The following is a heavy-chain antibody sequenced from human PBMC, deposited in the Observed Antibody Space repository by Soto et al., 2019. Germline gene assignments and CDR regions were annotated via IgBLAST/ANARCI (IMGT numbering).Heavy chain of an antibody. J-gene: IGHJ4*02. CDR1: EVTFNSYS. D-gene: IGHD3-22*01. CDR3: ARELTAFDT. CDR2: LTSDGGNE. V-gene: IGHV3-30-3*01. Sequence: QEYLVESGGGVVRPGTSLKLSCRASEVTFNSYSFHWVRQPPGEGLEWVASLTSDGGNENYAESVRGRFSLSRDNSNNIFYLQINSVRPEDTAVYYCARELTAFDTWGQGTLVAVSS.